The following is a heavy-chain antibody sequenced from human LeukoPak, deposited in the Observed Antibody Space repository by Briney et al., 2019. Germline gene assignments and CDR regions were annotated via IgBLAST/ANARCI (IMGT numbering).Heavy chain of an antibody. Sequence: GGSLRLSCAASGFTFSDYYMSWIRQAPGKGLEWVSYISSSGSTIYYADSVKGRFTISRDNAKNALYLQMNSLRAGDTAVYFCARGSYSYYYGMDVWGQGTTVTVSS. V-gene: IGHV3-11*01. CDR2: ISSSGSTI. CDR1: GFTFSDYY. J-gene: IGHJ6*02. CDR3: ARGSYSYYYGMDV.